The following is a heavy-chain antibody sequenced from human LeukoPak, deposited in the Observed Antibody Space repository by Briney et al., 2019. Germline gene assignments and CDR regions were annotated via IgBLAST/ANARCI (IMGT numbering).Heavy chain of an antibody. CDR1: GFTLDNYA. Sequence: GSLSLSCASSGFTLDNYALHWVRQGPGKGLEGVSGISLRGDIPLYKHPLKGRFTISRDHFKKTVPVPLNSLRAEDTAMYYCAKDDDWGRFNHWGQGTLVTVSS. J-gene: IGHJ1*01. D-gene: IGHD3-16*01. CDR3: AKDDDWGRFNH. CDR2: ISLRGDIP. V-gene: IGHV3-23*01.